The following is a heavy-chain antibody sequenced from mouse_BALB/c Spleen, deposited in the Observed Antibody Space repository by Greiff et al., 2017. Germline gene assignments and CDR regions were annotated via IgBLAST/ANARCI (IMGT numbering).Heavy chain of an antibody. J-gene: IGHJ4*01. CDR3: ASHGNYGGYYAMDY. D-gene: IGHD2-1*01. CDR1: GYTFTDYA. CDR2: ISIYYDNT. V-gene: IGHV1-67*01. Sequence: QVQLQQSGPELVRPGESVKISCKGSGYTFTDYAMHWVKQSHAKSLEWIGVISIYYDNTNYNQKFKGKATMTVDKSSSTAYMELARLTSEDSAIYYCASHGNYGGYYAMDYWGQGTSVTVSS.